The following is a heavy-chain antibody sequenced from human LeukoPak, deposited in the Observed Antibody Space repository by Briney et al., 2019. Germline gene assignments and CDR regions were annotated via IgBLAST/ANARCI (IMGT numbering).Heavy chain of an antibody. CDR3: AKDAGQGRVFGVVIRSPNAFDI. J-gene: IGHJ3*02. CDR2: ISGSGGST. Sequence: PGGSLRLSCAASGFTFSSYAMSWVRQAPGKGLEGVSAISGSGGSTYYADSVKGRFTISRDNSKNTLYLQMNSLRAEDTAVYYCAKDAGQGRVFGVVIRSPNAFDIWGQGTMVTVSS. D-gene: IGHD3-3*01. CDR1: GFTFSSYA. V-gene: IGHV3-23*01.